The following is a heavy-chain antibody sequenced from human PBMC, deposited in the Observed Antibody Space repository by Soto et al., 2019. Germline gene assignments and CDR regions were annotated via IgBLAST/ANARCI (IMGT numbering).Heavy chain of an antibody. CDR3: ARDGSGWSRDY. CDR2: ISFNSAYI. CDR1: GFAFSACS. V-gene: IGHV3-21*01. Sequence: GGSLRLSCAASGFAFSACSMNWVRQAPGKGPEWISSISFNSAYIYYADSVKGRFTISRDNAKNSLYLQMDSLRAEDTAVYYCARDGSGWSRDYWGQGTLVTVSS. J-gene: IGHJ4*02. D-gene: IGHD6-19*01.